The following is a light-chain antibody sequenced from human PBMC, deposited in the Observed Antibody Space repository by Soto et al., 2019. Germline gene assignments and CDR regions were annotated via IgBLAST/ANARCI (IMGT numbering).Light chain of an antibody. CDR2: DAS. CDR3: QQLNTLPFT. CDR1: QTISSW. Sequence: DIQMNKSPSTLSGSVGDGVAITSRACQTISSWLAWYQQKPGKAPKLLIYDASSLESGVPSRFSGSGSGTEFTLTISGLLPEDFATYHCQQLNTLPFTFGQGARLEIK. J-gene: IGKJ5*01. V-gene: IGKV1-5*01.